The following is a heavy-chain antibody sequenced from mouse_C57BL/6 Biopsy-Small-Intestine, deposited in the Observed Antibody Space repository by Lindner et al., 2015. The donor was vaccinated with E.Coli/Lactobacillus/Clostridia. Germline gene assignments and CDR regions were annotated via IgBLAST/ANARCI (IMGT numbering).Heavy chain of an antibody. CDR3: ARDDSSSARLAY. CDR2: FYPGSGSM. CDR1: GYTFTEYT. J-gene: IGHJ3*01. V-gene: IGHV1-62-2*01. Sequence: VQLQESGAELVKPGASVKLSCKASGYTFTEYTIHWVKQKSGQGLEWIGWFYPGSGSMRYNEKFKDKATLTADKSSSTVYMGLSRLTSEDSAVYFCARDDSSSARLAYWGQGTLVTVSA. D-gene: IGHD1-1*01.